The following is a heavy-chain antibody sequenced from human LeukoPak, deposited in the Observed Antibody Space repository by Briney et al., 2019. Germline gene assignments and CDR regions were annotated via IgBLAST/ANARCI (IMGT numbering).Heavy chain of an antibody. J-gene: IGHJ4*02. D-gene: IGHD5-24*01. Sequence: GGSLRLSCVASGFPFSSYWMTWVRQAPGKGLEWVANIKQDGSKKSYVDSVKGRFTISRDNAKNSLYLQMNSLRAEDTAIYYSTRVGYIDEGIDYWGQGTLATVSS. V-gene: IGHV3-7*04. CDR2: IKQDGSKK. CDR3: TRVGYIDEGIDY. CDR1: GFPFSSYW.